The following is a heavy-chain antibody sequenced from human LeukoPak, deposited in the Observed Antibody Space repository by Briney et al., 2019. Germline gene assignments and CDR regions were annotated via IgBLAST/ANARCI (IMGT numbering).Heavy chain of an antibody. CDR3: ARHCNHCSSTSRLPMNY. J-gene: IGHJ4*02. D-gene: IGHD2-2*01. CDR1: GGSISSSSYY. V-gene: IGHV4-39*01. Sequence: SETLSLTCTVSGGSISSSSYYWGWIRQPPGKGLEWIGSIYYSGSTYYNPSLKSRVTISVDTSKNQFSLKLSSVTAADTAVYYCARHCNHCSSTSRLPMNYWGQGTLVTVSS. CDR2: IYYSGST.